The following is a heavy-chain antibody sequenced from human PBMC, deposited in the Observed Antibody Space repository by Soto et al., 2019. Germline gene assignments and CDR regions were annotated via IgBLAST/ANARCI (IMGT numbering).Heavy chain of an antibody. V-gene: IGHV4-34*01. CDR3: ARHPSDFWFDP. CDR2: INHSGST. Sequence: SETLSLTCAVYCGSFSGYYWSWIRQPPGKGLEWIGEINHSGSTNYNPSLKSRVTISVDTSKNQFSLKLSSVTAADTAVYYCARHPSDFWFDPWGQGTLVTVSS. D-gene: IGHD2-21*02. J-gene: IGHJ5*02. CDR1: CGSFSGYY.